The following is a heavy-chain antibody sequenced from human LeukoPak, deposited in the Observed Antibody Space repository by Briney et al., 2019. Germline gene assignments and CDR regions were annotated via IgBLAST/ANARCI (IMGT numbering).Heavy chain of an antibody. Sequence: SVKVSCKASDYIFSSYGITWVRQAPGQGLEWMGGIIPIFGTANYAQKFQGRVTITADESTSTAYMELSSLRSEDTAVYYCARDVTAPQLLHHYFDYWGQGTLVTVSS. CDR2: IIPIFGTA. D-gene: IGHD2-2*02. CDR3: ARDVTAPQLLHHYFDY. J-gene: IGHJ4*02. V-gene: IGHV1-69*13. CDR1: DYIFSSYG.